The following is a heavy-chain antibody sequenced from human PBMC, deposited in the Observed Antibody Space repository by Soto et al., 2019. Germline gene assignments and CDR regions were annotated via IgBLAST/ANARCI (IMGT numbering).Heavy chain of an antibody. Sequence: SETLSLTCAVYGGSFSGYYWSWIRQPPGKGLEWIGEINHSGNTNYNPSLKSRVTISVDTSKNQFSLKLSSVTAADTAVYYCARDRYYYGSGSYYYYYYGMDVWGQGTTVTVSS. V-gene: IGHV4-34*01. CDR3: ARDRYYYGSGSYYYYYYGMDV. CDR1: GGSFSGYY. D-gene: IGHD3-10*01. CDR2: INHSGNT. J-gene: IGHJ6*02.